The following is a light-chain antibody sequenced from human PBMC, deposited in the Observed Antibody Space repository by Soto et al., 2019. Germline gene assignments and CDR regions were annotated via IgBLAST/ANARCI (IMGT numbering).Light chain of an antibody. Sequence: QSALTQPPSASGSPGQSVTMSCTGTSSDVGGYNYVSWYQQHPGKAPKVMIYEVSKRPSGVPDRFSGSKSGNTASLTVSGLQAEDEADYYCSSYAGSNNFVVFGGGTKVTVL. CDR1: SSDVGGYNY. J-gene: IGLJ2*01. CDR3: SSYAGSNNFVV. CDR2: EVS. V-gene: IGLV2-8*01.